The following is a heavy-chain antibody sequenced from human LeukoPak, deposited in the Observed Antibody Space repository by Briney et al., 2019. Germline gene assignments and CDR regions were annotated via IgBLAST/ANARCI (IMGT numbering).Heavy chain of an antibody. Sequence: PSETLSLTCNVSGYSISSGYYWSWIRQPPGKGLEWIGEINHSGSTNYNPSLKSRVTISVDTSKNQFSLKLSSVTAADTAVYYCARRRRAVAGTVDYWGQGALVTVSS. D-gene: IGHD6-19*01. CDR2: INHSGST. V-gene: IGHV4-38-2*02. CDR1: GYSISSGYY. J-gene: IGHJ4*02. CDR3: ARRRRAVAGTVDY.